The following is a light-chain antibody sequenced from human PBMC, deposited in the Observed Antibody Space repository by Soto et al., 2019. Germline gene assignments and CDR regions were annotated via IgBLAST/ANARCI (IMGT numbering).Light chain of an antibody. CDR2: DAS. V-gene: IGKV1-5*01. Sequence: DIQMTQSPSTLSASVGDRVTITCRASQSLSSGLAWSQQKPGKAPKLLIYDASSLESGDPSRFSGSGSGTEFTRTIRSLQPDDFATYYCQQYNSYSPTFGQGTKVDIK. CDR3: QQYNSYSPT. CDR1: QSLSSG. J-gene: IGKJ1*01.